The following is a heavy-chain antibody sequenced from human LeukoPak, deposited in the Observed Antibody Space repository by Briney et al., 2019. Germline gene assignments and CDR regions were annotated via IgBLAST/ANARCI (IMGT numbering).Heavy chain of an antibody. CDR1: GYTFTSYG. CDR3: ARVRESTLTPSHFDY. CDR2: ISAYNGNT. Sequence: ASVKVSCKASGYTFTSYGISWVRQAPGRGLEWMGWISAYNGNTNYAQKLQGRVTMTTDTSTSTAYMELRSLRSDDTAVYYCARVRESTLTPSHFDYWGQGTLVTVSS. D-gene: IGHD3-10*01. J-gene: IGHJ4*02. V-gene: IGHV1-18*01.